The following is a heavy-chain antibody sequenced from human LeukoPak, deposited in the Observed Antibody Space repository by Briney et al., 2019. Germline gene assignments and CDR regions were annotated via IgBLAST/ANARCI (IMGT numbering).Heavy chain of an antibody. CDR2: ISGIGSGGST. V-gene: IGHV3-23*01. CDR1: GFHFSSYA. D-gene: IGHD7-27*01. J-gene: IGHJ4*02. Sequence: GGSPRLSCAASGFHFSSYAMSWVRQSPGKGLEWVSAISGIGSGGSTHYAASVKGRVTISRVNSDNILYLKMNSLRAEDTAVYYCVKLAGDLIIADTRRHDDWGQGTLVTVSS. CDR3: VKLAGDLIIADTRRHDD.